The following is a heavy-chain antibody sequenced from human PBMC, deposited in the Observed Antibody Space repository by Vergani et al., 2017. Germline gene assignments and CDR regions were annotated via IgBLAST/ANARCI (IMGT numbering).Heavy chain of an antibody. CDR2: ISGRGGST. Sequence: EVQLLESGGGLVQPGGSLRLSCAASGFTFSSYAMSWVRQAPGKGLEWVSAISGRGGSTYYADSLKGRFTISRDNSKNTRYLQMNSLRAEDTSVYYLASPGDSSGYYPGRFDYWGQGTLVTVSS. CDR1: GFTFSSYA. D-gene: IGHD3-22*01. J-gene: IGHJ4*02. CDR3: ASPGDSSGYYPGRFDY. V-gene: IGHV3-23*01.